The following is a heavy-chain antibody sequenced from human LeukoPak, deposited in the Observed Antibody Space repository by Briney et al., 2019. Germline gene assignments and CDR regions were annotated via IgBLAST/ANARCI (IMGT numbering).Heavy chain of an antibody. Sequence: RASVKVSCKASGYTFTGYYMHWVRQAPGQGLEWMGWINPNSGGTNYAQKFQGRVTMTRDTSISTAYMELSRLRSDDTAVYYCARDVTGDQSWFFDLWGRGTLVTVSS. D-gene: IGHD7-27*01. CDR1: GYTFTGYY. CDR3: ARDVTGDQSWFFDL. J-gene: IGHJ2*01. CDR2: INPNSGGT. V-gene: IGHV1-2*02.